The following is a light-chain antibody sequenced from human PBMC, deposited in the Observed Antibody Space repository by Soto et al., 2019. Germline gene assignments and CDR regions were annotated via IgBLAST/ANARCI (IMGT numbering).Light chain of an antibody. CDR3: QQYNNWPPIT. CDR1: QSVSIN. CDR2: AAS. Sequence: ETVLPQSPATLSVSPGERAALSCRASQSVSINLAWYQQKPGQAPRLLIYAASTRATGIPARFSGSGSGTEFTLTISSLQSEDSGVYYCQQYNNWPPITFGQGTRLDIK. V-gene: IGKV3-15*01. J-gene: IGKJ5*01.